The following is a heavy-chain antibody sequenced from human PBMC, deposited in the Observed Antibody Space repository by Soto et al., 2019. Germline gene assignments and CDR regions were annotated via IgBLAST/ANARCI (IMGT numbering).Heavy chain of an antibody. CDR2: ISGSGGST. V-gene: IGHV3-23*01. Sequence: EVQLSESGGGLVQPGGSLRLSCAASGFTFSSYAMSWVRQAPGKGLEWVSAISGSGGSTYYADSVKGRFTISRDNSKNTLYLQMNSLRAEDTAVYYCAKDPLRFLEWLLFDDAFDIWGQGTMVTVSS. J-gene: IGHJ3*02. CDR3: AKDPLRFLEWLLFDDAFDI. D-gene: IGHD3-3*01. CDR1: GFTFSSYA.